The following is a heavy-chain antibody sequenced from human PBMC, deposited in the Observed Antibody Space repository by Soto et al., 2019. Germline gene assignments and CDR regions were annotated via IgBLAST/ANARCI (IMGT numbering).Heavy chain of an antibody. CDR2: IYHSGST. Sequence: PSETLSLTCAVSGGSISSGGYSWSWIRQPPGKGLEWIGYIYHSGSTYYNPSLKSRVTISVDRSKNQFSLKLSSVTAADTAVYYCATPPVNWNLWMVYWGRGTVVTVSS. CDR3: ATPPVNWNLWMVY. CDR1: GGSISSGGYS. J-gene: IGHJ4*02. V-gene: IGHV4-30-2*01. D-gene: IGHD1-1*01.